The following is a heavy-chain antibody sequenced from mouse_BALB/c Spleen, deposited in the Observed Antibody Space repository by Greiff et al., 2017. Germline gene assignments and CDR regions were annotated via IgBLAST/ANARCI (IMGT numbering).Heavy chain of an antibody. CDR2: IYPGSGST. J-gene: IGHJ4*01. Sequence: LQQPGSELVRPGASVKLSCKASGYTFTSYWMHWVKQRPGQGLEWIGNIYPGSGSTNYDEKFKSKATLTVDTSSSTAYMQLSSLTSEDSAVYYCTYAMDYWGQGTSVTVSS. V-gene: IGHV1S22*01. CDR1: GYTFTSYW. CDR3: TYAMDY.